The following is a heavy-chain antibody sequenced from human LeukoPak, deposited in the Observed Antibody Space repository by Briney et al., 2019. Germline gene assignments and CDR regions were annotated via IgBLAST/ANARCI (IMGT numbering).Heavy chain of an antibody. D-gene: IGHD6-6*01. J-gene: IGHJ6*02. CDR1: GFTISSNY. V-gene: IGHV3-53*01. Sequence: SGGSLRLSCAASGFTISSNYMSWVRQAPGKGLEWVSVIYSGGSTYYADSVKGRFTISRDNSKNTLYLQMNSLRAEDTAVYYCARESEYSSSNYYYYGMDVWGQGTTVTVSS. CDR2: IYSGGST. CDR3: ARESEYSSSNYYYYGMDV.